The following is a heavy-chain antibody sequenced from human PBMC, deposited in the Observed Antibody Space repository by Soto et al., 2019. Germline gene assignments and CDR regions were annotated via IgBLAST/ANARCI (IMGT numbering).Heavy chain of an antibody. D-gene: IGHD5-18*01. CDR1: GGTFSSYA. V-gene: IGHV1-69*12. CDR3: AIPYTAMVHYYYYGMDV. J-gene: IGHJ6*02. CDR2: IIPIFGTA. Sequence: QVQLVQSGAEVKKPGSSVKVSCKASGGTFSSYAISWVRQAPGQGLEWMGGIIPIFGTANYAQKFQGRVTITADESTSTAYMELSSLRSEDTVVYYCAIPYTAMVHYYYYGMDVWGQGTTVTVSS.